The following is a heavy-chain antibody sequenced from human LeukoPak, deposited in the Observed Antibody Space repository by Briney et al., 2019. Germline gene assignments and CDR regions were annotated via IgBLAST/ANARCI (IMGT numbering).Heavy chain of an antibody. CDR2: IYYSGST. CDR3: ARPVPDSGSYAY. D-gene: IGHD3-10*01. J-gene: IGHJ4*02. CDR1: GGSISSSSYY. Sequence: PSETLSLTCTVSGGSISSSSYYWGWIRQPPGKGLEWIGSIYYSGSTYYNPSLKSRVTISVDTSKNQFSPKLSSVTAADTAVYYCARPVPDSGSYAYWGQGTLVTVSS. V-gene: IGHV4-39*01.